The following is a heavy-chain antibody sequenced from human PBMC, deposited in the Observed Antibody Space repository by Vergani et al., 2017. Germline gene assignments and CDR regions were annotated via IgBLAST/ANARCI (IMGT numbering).Heavy chain of an antibody. J-gene: IGHJ4*02. CDR2: IHPADSDT. D-gene: IGHD4-17*01. CDR1: GYSFTNYW. CDR3: VRHRDFIRGYGKPGIGADY. Sequence: EVQLVQSGAEVKKPGESLKISCQISGYSFTNYWIGWVRQMPGKGLEWMGIIHPADSDTRYSPSFQGQVTISADKSISTVYLQWSSLKASDTAMYYCVRHRDFIRGYGKPGIGADYWGQGALVTVSS. V-gene: IGHV5-51*01.